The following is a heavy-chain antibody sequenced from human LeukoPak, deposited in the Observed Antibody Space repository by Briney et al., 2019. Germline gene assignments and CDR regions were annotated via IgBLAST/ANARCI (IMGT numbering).Heavy chain of an antibody. D-gene: IGHD2-2*01. J-gene: IGHJ4*02. Sequence: PGGSLRLSCAASGFTFSSYAMNWVRQAPGKGLEWVSGISGGGGSTYYADSVKGRFTISRDNSKNTLYLKMNSLRAEDTAVYYCAKGYCNTNSCSIGHWGQGTLVTVSS. CDR3: AKGYCNTNSCSIGH. CDR1: GFTFSSYA. V-gene: IGHV3-23*01. CDR2: ISGGGGST.